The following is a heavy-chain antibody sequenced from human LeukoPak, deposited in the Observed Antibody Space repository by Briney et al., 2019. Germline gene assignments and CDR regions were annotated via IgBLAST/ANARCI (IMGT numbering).Heavy chain of an antibody. Sequence: SVKVSCKASGGTFSSYAISWVRQAPGQGLEWMGGIIPIFGTANYAQKFQGRVTITADDSTSTAYMELSSLRSEDTAVYYCARPGTTSDAFDIWGQGTMVTVSS. D-gene: IGHD1-1*01. CDR2: IIPIFGTA. J-gene: IGHJ3*02. V-gene: IGHV1-69*13. CDR1: GGTFSSYA. CDR3: ARPGTTSDAFDI.